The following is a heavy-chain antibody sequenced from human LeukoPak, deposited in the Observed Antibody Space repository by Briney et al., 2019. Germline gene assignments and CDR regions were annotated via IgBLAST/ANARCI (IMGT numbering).Heavy chain of an antibody. D-gene: IGHD4-11*01. CDR2: IIPIFGTA. J-gene: IGHJ3*02. V-gene: IGHV1-69*13. CDR1: GGTFSSYA. CDR3: AREDDSNYGGMAFDI. Sequence: ASVKVSCKASGGTFSSYAISWVRQAPGQGLEWMGGIIPIFGTANYAQKFQGRVTITADESTSTAYMELSSLRSEDTAVYYCAREDDSNYGGMAFDIWGQGTMVTVSS.